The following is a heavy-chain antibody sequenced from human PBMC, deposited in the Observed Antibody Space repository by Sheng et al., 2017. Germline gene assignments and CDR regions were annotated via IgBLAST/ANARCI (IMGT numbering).Heavy chain of an antibody. J-gene: IGHJ3*02. D-gene: IGHD3-22*01. V-gene: IGHV1-69*13. CDR1: GGTFSSYA. Sequence: QVQLVQSGAEVKKPGSSVKVSCKASGGTFSSYAISWVRQAPGQGLEWMGGIIPIFGTANYAQKFQGRVTITADESTSTAYMELSSLRSEDTAVYYCARDRGWGYYDSSPHDAFDIWGQGTMVTVSS. CDR2: IIPIFGTA. CDR3: ARDRGWGYYDSSPHDAFDI.